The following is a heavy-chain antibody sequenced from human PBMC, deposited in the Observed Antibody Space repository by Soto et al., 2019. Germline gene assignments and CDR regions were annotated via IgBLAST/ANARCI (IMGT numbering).Heavy chain of an antibody. CDR3: TRLPRHPLPPFDF. J-gene: IGHJ4*02. V-gene: IGHV3-49*04. Sequence: EVQLVESGGGLVKPGRSLTLSCTASGFTFGDYALSWVRRAPGKGLEWVGSIRSKAYGGTPEYAASVKGSFSISRDDSKSIAYLQMNSLKTEDAALYYCTRLPRHPLPPFDFWGQGTLVTVSS. CDR1: GFTFGDYA. CDR2: IRSKAYGGTP.